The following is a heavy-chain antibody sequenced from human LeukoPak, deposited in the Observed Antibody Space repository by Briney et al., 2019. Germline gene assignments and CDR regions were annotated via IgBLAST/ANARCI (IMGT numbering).Heavy chain of an antibody. Sequence: PEGSLRLSCAASGFTFSSYGMHWVRQAPGKGLEWVAVISYDGSNKYYADSVKGRFTISRDNSKNTLYLQMNSLRAEDTAVYYCAKQGAYRGYHYYFDYWGQGTLVTVSS. CDR3: AKQGAYRGYHYYFDY. V-gene: IGHV3-30*18. J-gene: IGHJ4*02. CDR2: ISYDGSNK. CDR1: GFTFSSYG. D-gene: IGHD5-18*01.